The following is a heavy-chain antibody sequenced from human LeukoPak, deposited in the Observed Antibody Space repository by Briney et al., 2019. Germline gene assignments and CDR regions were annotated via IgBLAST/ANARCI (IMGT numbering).Heavy chain of an antibody. Sequence: PSKTLSLTCAVYGGSFSDYWIWIRQPPGRGLEWIGDIIHGGSANYNPSPKSRVTISVDKSVRQFFLKISPVIVADTAIYYCARERASNNFNNWLDPWGPGTLVTVSS. D-gene: IGHD1-20*01. V-gene: IGHV4-34*12. J-gene: IGHJ5*02. CDR3: ARERASNNFNNWLDP. CDR2: IIHGGSA. CDR1: GGSFSDY.